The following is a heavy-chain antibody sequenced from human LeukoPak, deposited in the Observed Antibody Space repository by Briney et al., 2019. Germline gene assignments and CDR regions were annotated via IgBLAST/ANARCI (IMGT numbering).Heavy chain of an antibody. Sequence: GGSLRLSCAAFGFTVSSNYMSWVRQAPGKGLEWVSVISGGGRTYYADSVKGRFTISRDNSKNTLYLQMNSLRAEDTAVYYCAAGRGYGDAFNIWGQGTMVTVSS. CDR3: AAGRGYGDAFNI. CDR2: ISGGGRT. J-gene: IGHJ3*02. D-gene: IGHD5-12*01. V-gene: IGHV3-66*01. CDR1: GFTVSSNY.